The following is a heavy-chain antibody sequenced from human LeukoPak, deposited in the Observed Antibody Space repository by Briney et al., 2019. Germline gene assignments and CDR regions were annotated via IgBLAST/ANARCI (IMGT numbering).Heavy chain of an antibody. Sequence: SVKVSCKASGGTFSSYAISWVRQAPGQGLEWMGGIIPIFGTANYAQKFQGRVTITADESTSTAYMELSSLRSEDTAVYYCARGRNIEMTTMSGGSDYWGQGTLVTVSS. V-gene: IGHV1-69*13. CDR1: GGTFSSYA. CDR2: IIPIFGTA. CDR3: ARGRNIEMTTMSGGSDY. D-gene: IGHD5-24*01. J-gene: IGHJ4*02.